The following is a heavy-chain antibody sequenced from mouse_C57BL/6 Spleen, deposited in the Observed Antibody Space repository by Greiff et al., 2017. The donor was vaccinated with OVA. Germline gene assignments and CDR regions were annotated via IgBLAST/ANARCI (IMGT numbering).Heavy chain of an antibody. V-gene: IGHV5-16*01. J-gene: IGHJ4*01. CDR3: ARYDYAMDY. Sequence: EVQRVESEGGLVQPGSSMKLSCTASGFTFSDYYMAWVRQVPEKGLEWVANINYDGSSTYYLDSLKSRFIISRDNAKNILYLQMSSLKSEDTATYYCARYDYAMDYWGQGTSVTVSS. CDR1: GFTFSDYY. CDR2: INYDGSST.